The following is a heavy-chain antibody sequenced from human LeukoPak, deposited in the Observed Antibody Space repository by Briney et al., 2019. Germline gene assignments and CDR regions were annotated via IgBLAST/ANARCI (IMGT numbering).Heavy chain of an antibody. CDR2: ISGSGGST. CDR3: APTAPRTNGVGY. D-gene: IGHD2-8*01. CDR1: GFTFSSYA. Sequence: GGSLRLSCAASGFTFSSYAMSWVRQAPGKGLEWVSSISGSGGSTLYADSVKGRFTISRDNSKNTLYLQMNSLRAEDTAVYYCAPTAPRTNGVGYWGQGTLVTVSS. J-gene: IGHJ4*02. V-gene: IGHV3-23*01.